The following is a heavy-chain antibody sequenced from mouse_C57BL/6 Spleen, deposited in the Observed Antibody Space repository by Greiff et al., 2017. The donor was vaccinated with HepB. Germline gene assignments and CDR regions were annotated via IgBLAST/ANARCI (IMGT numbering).Heavy chain of an antibody. Sequence: EVKLMESGGGLVKPGGSLKLSCAASGFTFSSYAMSWVRQTPEKRLEWVATISDGGSYTYYPDNVKGRFTISRDNAKNNLYLQMSHLKSEDTAMYYCARARPFAYWGQGTTLTVSS. V-gene: IGHV5-4*03. CDR2: ISDGGSYT. J-gene: IGHJ2*01. D-gene: IGHD3-1*01. CDR3: ARARPFAY. CDR1: GFTFSSYA.